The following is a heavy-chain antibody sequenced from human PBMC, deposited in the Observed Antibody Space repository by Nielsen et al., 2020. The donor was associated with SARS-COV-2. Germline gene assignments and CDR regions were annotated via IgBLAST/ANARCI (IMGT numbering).Heavy chain of an antibody. CDR1: GYTFSTYY. Sequence: ASVKVSCKASGYTFSTYYMHWVRQAPGQGLEWMGIINPSGGRATYTQKFRGRVTMTSDTSTSTVYMELSSLRSDDTAVYYCARNEYSYGSGIHYWGQGTHLTVSS. CDR2: INPSGGRA. CDR3: ARNEYSYGSGIHY. J-gene: IGHJ4*02. D-gene: IGHD3-10*01. V-gene: IGHV1-46*01.